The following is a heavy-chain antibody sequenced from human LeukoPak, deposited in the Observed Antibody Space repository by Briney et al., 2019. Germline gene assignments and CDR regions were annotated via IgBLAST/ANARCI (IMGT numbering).Heavy chain of an antibody. Sequence: PGGSLRLSCAASGFTFSSYGMHWVRQAPGKGLEWVALISYDGSNKYYGDSVKGRFTISRDNSKNTLYLQMNSLRAEDTAVYYCARDPQSSQQLVSYWGQGTLVTVSS. J-gene: IGHJ4*02. CDR1: GFTFSSYG. V-gene: IGHV3-30*03. CDR2: ISYDGSNK. CDR3: ARDPQSSQQLVSY. D-gene: IGHD6-13*01.